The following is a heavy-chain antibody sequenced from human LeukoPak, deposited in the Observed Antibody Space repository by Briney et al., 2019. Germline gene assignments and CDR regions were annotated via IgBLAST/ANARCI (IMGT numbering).Heavy chain of an antibody. Sequence: PSETLSLTCTVSGGSISSGGYYWSWIRQPPGKGLEWIGYIYYSGSTNYNPSLKSRVTISIDTSKSQFSLKLSSVTAADTAVYYCARGPTRYYSDYWGQGTLVTVSS. V-gene: IGHV4-61*08. CDR1: GGSISSGGYY. CDR2: IYYSGST. CDR3: ARGPTRYYSDY. J-gene: IGHJ4*02.